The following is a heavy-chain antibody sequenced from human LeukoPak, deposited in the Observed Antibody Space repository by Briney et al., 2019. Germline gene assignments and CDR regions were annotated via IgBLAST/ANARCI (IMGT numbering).Heavy chain of an antibody. CDR2: IYHSGST. J-gene: IGHJ4*02. V-gene: IGHV4-4*02. CDR3: ARENSSGWYAAVVFDY. Sequence: SGTLSLTCAVSGGSISSSNWWSWVRQPPGEGLEWIGEIYHSGSTNYNPSLKSRVTISVDKSKNQFSLKLSSVTAADTAVYYCARENSSGWYAAVVFDYWGQGTLVTVSS. D-gene: IGHD6-19*01. CDR1: GGSISSSNW.